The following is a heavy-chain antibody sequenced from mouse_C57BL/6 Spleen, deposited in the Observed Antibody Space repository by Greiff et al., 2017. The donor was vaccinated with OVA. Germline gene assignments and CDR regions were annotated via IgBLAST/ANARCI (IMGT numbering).Heavy chain of an antibody. Sequence: VQLQQPGAELVRPGSSVKLSCKASGYTFTSYWMHWVKQRPIQGLEWIGNIDPSDSETHYNQKFKDKATLTVDKSSSTAYMQLSSLTSEDSAVYYCARLREGYYAMDYWGQGTSVTVSS. CDR1: GYTFTSYW. J-gene: IGHJ4*01. CDR3: ARLREGYYAMDY. V-gene: IGHV1-52*01. CDR2: IDPSDSET.